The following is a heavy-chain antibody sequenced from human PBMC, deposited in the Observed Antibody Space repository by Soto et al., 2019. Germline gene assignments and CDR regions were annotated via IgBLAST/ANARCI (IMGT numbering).Heavy chain of an antibody. Sequence: SETLSLTCTVSGGSISSYYWSWIRQPPGKGLEWIGYIYYSGSTNYNPSLKSRVTISVDTSKNQFSLKLSSVTAADTAVYYCARARGILTGSTFDYWGQGTLVTVSS. CDR1: GGSISSYY. J-gene: IGHJ4*02. CDR3: ARARGILTGSTFDY. V-gene: IGHV4-59*12. D-gene: IGHD3-9*01. CDR2: IYYSGST.